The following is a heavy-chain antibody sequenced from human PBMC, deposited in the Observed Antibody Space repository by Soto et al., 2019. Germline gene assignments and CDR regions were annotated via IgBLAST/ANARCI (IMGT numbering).Heavy chain of an antibody. CDR2: ISTYNANT. D-gene: IGHD6-13*01. J-gene: IGHJ1*01. V-gene: IGHV1-18*01. CDR3: ARERDGSSWSSAESLQY. Sequence: ASLKVSCKASGYIFSNYGIICVRPAPGQGLEWMGWISTYNANTYYAQKFQGRVTMTTDTSTSTAYMELRSLRSDDTAVFYCARERDGSSWSSAESLQYWGQGTLVNVSS. CDR1: GYIFSNYG.